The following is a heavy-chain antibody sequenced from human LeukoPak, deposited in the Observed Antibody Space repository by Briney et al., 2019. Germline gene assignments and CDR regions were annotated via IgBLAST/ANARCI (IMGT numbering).Heavy chain of an antibody. CDR1: GFTFSSYW. D-gene: IGHD3-22*01. J-gene: IGHJ4*02. Sequence: GGSLRLSCAASGFTFSSYWMSWVRQAPGKGLEWVANIKQDGSQKYYVDSVKGRFSISRDNAKNSLYLQMNSLRAEDTAVYYCAKSLGYSLDYWGQGTLVIVSS. CDR3: AKSLGYSLDY. CDR2: IKQDGSQK. V-gene: IGHV3-7*03.